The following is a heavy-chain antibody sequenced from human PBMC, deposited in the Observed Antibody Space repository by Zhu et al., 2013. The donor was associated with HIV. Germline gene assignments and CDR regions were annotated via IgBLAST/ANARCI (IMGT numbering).Heavy chain of an antibody. D-gene: IGHD1-26*01. Sequence: QVQLVQSGAEVKKPGASVKVSCKAYGYTLTDYFIHWVRQAPGQGLEWMGWINPNSGDTNSAQKFQARVTLTRDTSINTAYMELSGLRSDDTAVFYCARVLSYGGYYYFDYWGQGALVTVSS. CDR2: INPNSGDT. J-gene: IGHJ4*02. CDR3: ARVLSYGGYYYFDY. CDR1: GYTLTDYF. V-gene: IGHV1-2*02.